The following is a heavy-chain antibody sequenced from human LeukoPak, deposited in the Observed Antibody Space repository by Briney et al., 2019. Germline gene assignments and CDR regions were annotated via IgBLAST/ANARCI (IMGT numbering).Heavy chain of an antibody. CDR2: IYYSGST. Sequence: PSETLSLTCTVSGGSISSGDYYWSWIRQPPGKGLEWIGYIYYSGSTYYNPSLKSRVTISVDTSKNQFSLKLSSVTAADTAVYYCARLGYCSGGSCSRWFDPWGQGTLVTVSS. CDR1: GGSISSGDYY. CDR3: ARLGYCSGGSCSRWFDP. J-gene: IGHJ5*02. D-gene: IGHD2-15*01. V-gene: IGHV4-30-4*02.